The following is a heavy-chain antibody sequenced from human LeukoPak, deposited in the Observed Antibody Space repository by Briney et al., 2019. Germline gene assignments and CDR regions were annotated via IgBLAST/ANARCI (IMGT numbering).Heavy chain of an antibody. D-gene: IGHD6-13*01. J-gene: IGHJ3*02. V-gene: IGHV3-66*01. Sequence: PGGSLRLSCAASVSSNYMSWVRQAPGRGLEWVSVIYSGGSTYYADSVKGRFTISRDNSKNTLYLQMDSLRAEDTAMYYCARYSSLNAFDIWGQGTMVTVSS. CDR1: VSSNY. CDR2: IYSGGST. CDR3: ARYSSLNAFDI.